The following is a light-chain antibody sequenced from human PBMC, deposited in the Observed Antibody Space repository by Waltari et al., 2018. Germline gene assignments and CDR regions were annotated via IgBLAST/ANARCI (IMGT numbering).Light chain of an antibody. CDR1: TSYVGGYDH. V-gene: IGLV2-11*01. J-gene: IGLJ2*01. CDR3: CSYAGTYSLI. CDR2: DVS. Sequence: QSALTQPRSVSGSPGLSVTISCTGTTSYVGGYDHVPWYHHHPGKAPKLMLHDVSRRPSGVPERFSGSKSGNTASLTIFGLQAEDEADYYCCSYAGTYSLIFGGGTKVIVL.